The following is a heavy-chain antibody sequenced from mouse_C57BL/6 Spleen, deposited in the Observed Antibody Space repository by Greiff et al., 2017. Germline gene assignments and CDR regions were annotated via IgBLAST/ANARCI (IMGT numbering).Heavy chain of an antibody. CDR1: GFSLSTSGMG. J-gene: IGHJ1*03. CDR3: ARREDSYGCFDV. CDR2: IYWDDDK. Sequence: QVTLKVSGPGILQSSQTLSLTCSFSGFSLSTSGMGVSWIRQPSGMGLVWLAHIYWDDDKRSNPFLKSRLTISKDTSKNQVFLKITSVVTADTATYYCARREDSYGCFDVWGTGTTVTVSS. V-gene: IGHV8-12*01.